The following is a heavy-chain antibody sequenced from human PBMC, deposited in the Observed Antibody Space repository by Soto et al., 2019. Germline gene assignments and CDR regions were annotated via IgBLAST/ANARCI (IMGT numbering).Heavy chain of an antibody. J-gene: IGHJ5*02. Sequence: ASVKVSCKTSGSTFTTYGVSWVRQAPGQGLEWMGWISAYNGNTNYAQKLQGRVTMTTDTSTSTAYMELRGLGSDDTAVYYCARDRYYYGSGSYYISWFDPGGQGTLVTVS. V-gene: IGHV1-18*04. CDR2: ISAYNGNT. CDR3: ARDRYYYGSGSYYISWFDP. D-gene: IGHD3-10*01. CDR1: GSTFTTYG.